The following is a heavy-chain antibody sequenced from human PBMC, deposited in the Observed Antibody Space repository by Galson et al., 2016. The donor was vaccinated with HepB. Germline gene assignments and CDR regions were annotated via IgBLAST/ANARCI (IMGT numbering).Heavy chain of an antibody. V-gene: IGHV3-21*01. J-gene: IGHJ3*01. Sequence: SLRLSCAGSGLTFSGHSMNWVRQAPGKGLEWVSSISGNSVYIEVPDSLKGRFTISRDNAKNSVFLQMRSLRAEDTALYYCAKFSLEGRWLRFAQPGDEDFDVWGRGTMVTVSS. D-gene: IGHD5-12*01. CDR3: AKFSLEGRWLRFAQPGDEDFDV. CDR1: GLTFSGHS. CDR2: ISGNSVYI.